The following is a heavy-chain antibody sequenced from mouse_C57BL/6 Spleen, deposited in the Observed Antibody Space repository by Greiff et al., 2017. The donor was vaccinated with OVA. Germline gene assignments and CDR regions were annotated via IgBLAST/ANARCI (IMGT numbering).Heavy chain of an antibody. D-gene: IGHD2-1*01. Sequence: VKLMESGAELVRPGTSVKVSCKASGYAFTNYLIEWVKQRPGQGLEWIGVINPGSGGTNYNEKFKGKATLTADKSSSTAYMQLSSLTSEDSAVYFCARGYYGNYVGAMGYWGQGTTVTVSS. V-gene: IGHV1-54*01. J-gene: IGHJ4*01. CDR3: ARGYYGNYVGAMGY. CDR2: INPGSGGT. CDR1: GYAFTNYL.